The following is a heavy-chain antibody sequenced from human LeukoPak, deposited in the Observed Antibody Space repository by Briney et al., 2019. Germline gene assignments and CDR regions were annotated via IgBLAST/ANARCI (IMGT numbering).Heavy chain of an antibody. Sequence: SGTLSLTCAVSGGSISSNNWWGWVRQPPGKGLEWIGEIYHSGSPNYNPSLKSRVTISVDKSRNHFSLNLSSVTAADTAVYYCARVVVVATYLDYWGQGTLVTVSS. D-gene: IGHD3-22*01. CDR1: GGSISSNNW. CDR3: ARVVVVATYLDY. V-gene: IGHV4-4*02. CDR2: IYHSGSP. J-gene: IGHJ4*02.